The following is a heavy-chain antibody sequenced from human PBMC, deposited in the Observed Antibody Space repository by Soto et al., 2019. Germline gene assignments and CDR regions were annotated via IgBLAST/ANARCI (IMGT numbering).Heavy chain of an antibody. D-gene: IGHD6-6*01. CDR1: GFTFSSCS. Sequence: GGSLRLSCAASGFTFSSCSMNWVRQAPGKGLDWDSSISSSSSYIYYADSVKGRFTISRDNAKNSLYLQMNSLRAEDTAVYYCGRDRASSSSGTNFDSWGQGTLVTVS. J-gene: IGHJ4*02. V-gene: IGHV3-21*01. CDR2: ISSSSSYI. CDR3: GRDRASSSSGTNFDS.